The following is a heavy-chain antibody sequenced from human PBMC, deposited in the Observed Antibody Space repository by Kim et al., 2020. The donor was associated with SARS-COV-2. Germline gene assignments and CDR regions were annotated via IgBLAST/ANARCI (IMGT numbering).Heavy chain of an antibody. J-gene: IGHJ4*02. D-gene: IGHD5-18*01. CDR1: GFTFSSYA. Sequence: GGSLRLSCAASGFTFSSYAMSWFRQAPGKGIAWVSSISDSGGSTYYADSVKGRFTISRDNSKNTLYLQMIGLRAEDTAVYYCAKDPRAYNYGQIDYWGQGTLVIVSS. CDR2: ISDSGGST. V-gene: IGHV3-23*01. CDR3: AKDPRAYNYGQIDY.